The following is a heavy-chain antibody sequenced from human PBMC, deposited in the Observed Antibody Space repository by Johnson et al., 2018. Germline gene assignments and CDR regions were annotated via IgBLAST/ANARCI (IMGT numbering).Heavy chain of an antibody. Sequence: VQLVESGGGLVQPGGSLRLSCAASGFTVSGNYMSWVRQAPGKGLEWVSVIYSGGSTYYADSVKGRFTISRDSSKNTLYLQMNSLRAEDTAGYYCARDAPDPPRYYYYYMDVWGKGTTVTVSS. V-gene: IGHV3-66*02. CDR1: GFTVSGNY. CDR3: ARDAPDPPRYYYYYMDV. J-gene: IGHJ6*03. CDR2: IYSGGST.